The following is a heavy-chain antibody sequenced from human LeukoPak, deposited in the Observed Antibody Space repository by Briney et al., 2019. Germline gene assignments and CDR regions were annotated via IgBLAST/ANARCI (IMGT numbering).Heavy chain of an antibody. Sequence: SETLSLTCSVSGGSINSGYWSWIRQPPGKGLEWIGSIYYSGSTYYNPSLKSRVTISVDTSKNQFSLKLSSVTAADTAVYYCARSYYYGSGSYYTLDYWGQGTLVTVSS. CDR3: ARSYYYGSGSYYTLDY. J-gene: IGHJ4*02. CDR1: GGSINSGY. CDR2: IYYSGST. V-gene: IGHV4-59*05. D-gene: IGHD3-10*01.